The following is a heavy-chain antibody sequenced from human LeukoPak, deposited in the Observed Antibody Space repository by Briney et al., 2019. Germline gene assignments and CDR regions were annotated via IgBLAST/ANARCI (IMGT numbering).Heavy chain of an antibody. Sequence: GGSLRLSCAASGFTFSSYAMHWVRQAPGKGLEYVSAISINGGSTYYANSVKGRFTISRDNSKNTLYLQMGSLRAEDMAVYYCARERPASRDGYNALEHWGQGTLVTVSS. V-gene: IGHV3-64*01. CDR2: ISINGGST. CDR3: ARERPASRDGYNALEH. CDR1: GFTFSSYA. J-gene: IGHJ1*01. D-gene: IGHD5-24*01.